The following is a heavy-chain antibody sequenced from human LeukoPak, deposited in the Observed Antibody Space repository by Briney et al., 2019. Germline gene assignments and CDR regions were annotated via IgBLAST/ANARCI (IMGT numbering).Heavy chain of an antibody. CDR1: GFTFSDFW. Sequence: GGSLRLSCAASGFTFSDFWMTWFRQAPGKGLEWVANIDQDGSERYYLDSVKGRLAISRDNAKNSLYLQMNSLSVEDTAVYYCATSPRGYQLLEPGSWGQGTLVTVSS. CDR2: IDQDGSER. V-gene: IGHV3-7*01. D-gene: IGHD2-2*01. CDR3: ATSPRGYQLLEPGS. J-gene: IGHJ5*02.